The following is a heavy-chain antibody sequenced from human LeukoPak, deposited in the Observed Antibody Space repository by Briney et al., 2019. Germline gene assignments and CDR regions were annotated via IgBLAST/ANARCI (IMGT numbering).Heavy chain of an antibody. D-gene: IGHD3-10*01. J-gene: IGHJ5*02. CDR3: ARGYRITMVRGVPWFDP. CDR2: IYHSGST. CDR1: GGSITNDNW. V-gene: IGHV4-4*02. Sequence: SGTLSLTCAVTGGSITNDNWWSWVRQPPGQGLEWIGEIYHSGSTKCNPSLKSRVIMSVDKSKNQFSLKLSSVTAADTAVYYCARGYRITMVRGVPWFDPWGQGTLVTVSS.